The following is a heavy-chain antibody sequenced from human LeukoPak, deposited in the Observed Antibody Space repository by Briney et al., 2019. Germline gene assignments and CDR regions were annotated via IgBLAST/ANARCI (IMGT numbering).Heavy chain of an antibody. V-gene: IGHV3-21*01. Sequence: GALRLSCAASGFTFSSYSMNWVRQAPGKGLEWVSSISSSSSYIFYADSLKGRFTISRDNAKNSLYLQMNSLRAEDTALYYCARDAISLTGNGPDYWGQGTLVTVSS. CDR3: ARDAISLTGNGPDY. CDR1: GFTFSSYS. J-gene: IGHJ4*02. CDR2: ISSSSSYI. D-gene: IGHD1-20*01.